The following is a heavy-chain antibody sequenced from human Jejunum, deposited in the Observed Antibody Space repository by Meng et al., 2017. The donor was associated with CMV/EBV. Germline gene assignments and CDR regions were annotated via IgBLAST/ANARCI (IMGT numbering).Heavy chain of an antibody. CDR2: YYSGST. V-gene: IGHV4-59*01. D-gene: IGHD6-13*01. CDR3: ARDPKASSWYHFDY. Sequence: CTVSGASISNYYWGWIRQSPEKGLEWIVYYSGSTNYNPSLRSRVTMALDTSKNQLSLRLSFVTVEDTAVYYCARDPKASSWYHFDYWGQGRLVTVSS. J-gene: IGHJ4*02. CDR1: GASISNYY.